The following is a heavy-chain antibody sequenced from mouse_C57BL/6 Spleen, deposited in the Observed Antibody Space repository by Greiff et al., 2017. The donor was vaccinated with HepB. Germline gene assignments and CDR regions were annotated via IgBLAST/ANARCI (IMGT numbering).Heavy chain of an antibody. J-gene: IGHJ4*01. V-gene: IGHV1-39*01. CDR2: INPNYGTT. CDR1: GYSFTDYN. D-gene: IGHD1-1*01. Sequence: EVKLMESGPELVKPGASVKISCKASGYSFTDYNMNWVKQSNGKSLEWIGVINPNYGTTSYNQKFKGKATLTVDQSSSTAYMQLNSLTSEDSAVYYCARDYYGSSYEGRYYYAMDYWGQGTSVTVSS. CDR3: ARDYYGSSYEGRYYYAMDY.